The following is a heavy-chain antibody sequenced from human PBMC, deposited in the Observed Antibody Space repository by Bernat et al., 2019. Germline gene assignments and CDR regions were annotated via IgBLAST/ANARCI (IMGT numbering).Heavy chain of an antibody. Sequence: QVQLVQSGAEVKKPGASVKVSCKASGYPFTGYYMHWLRQAPGQGLEWMGRINPNSGGTNYAQKFQGRVTMTRDTSISTAYMELSRLRSDDTAVYYCARVRCSSTSCYFPWFDPWGQGTLVTVSS. CDR3: ARVRCSSTSCYFPWFDP. V-gene: IGHV1-2*06. CDR2: INPNSGGT. CDR1: GYPFTGYY. J-gene: IGHJ5*02. D-gene: IGHD2-2*01.